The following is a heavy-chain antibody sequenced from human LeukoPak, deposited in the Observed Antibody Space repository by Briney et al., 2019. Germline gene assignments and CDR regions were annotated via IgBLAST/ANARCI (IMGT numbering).Heavy chain of an antibody. V-gene: IGHV3-23*01. Sequence: TGGSLRLSCVVSGFTFSSYAMSWVRQAPGKGLEWISGISPSADITYYADSVKGRFTISRDNSENTVYLHMSSLRAGDTAVYFCAKDDAWLQFNDWGQGTLVTVSS. CDR1: GFTFSSYA. D-gene: IGHD5-24*01. J-gene: IGHJ4*02. CDR2: ISPSADIT. CDR3: AKDDAWLQFND.